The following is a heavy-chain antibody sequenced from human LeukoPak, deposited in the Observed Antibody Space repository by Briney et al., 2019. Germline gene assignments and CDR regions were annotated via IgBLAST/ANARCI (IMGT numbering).Heavy chain of an antibody. CDR3: ATPYCGTISCLDVFDV. Sequence: SETLSLTCTVRGVSLSSDKYYWSWIRQRPGKGLEWIGHIYYSGSTSFNPSLKSRVSMSVDASESQFSLKLTSVTAADTAVYYCATPYCGTISCLDVFDVWGQGTVVTVSS. CDR1: GVSLSSDKYY. V-gene: IGHV4-31*03. CDR2: IYYSGST. D-gene: IGHD2-2*01. J-gene: IGHJ3*01.